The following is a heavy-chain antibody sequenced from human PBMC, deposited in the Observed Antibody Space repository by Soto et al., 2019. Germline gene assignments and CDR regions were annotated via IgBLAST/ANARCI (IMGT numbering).Heavy chain of an antibody. CDR3: TTPLGIVGSQEVRIDY. CDR1: EFTFSNYA. V-gene: IGHV3-15*01. CDR2: IKSKTDGGTT. J-gene: IGHJ4*02. Sequence: GGSLRLSCAASEFTFSNYAMSWVRQAPGKGLEWVGRIKSKTDGGTTDYAAPVKGRFTISRDDSKNTLYLQMNSLKTEDTAVYYCTTPLGIVGSQEVRIDYWGQGTLVTVSS. D-gene: IGHD1-26*01.